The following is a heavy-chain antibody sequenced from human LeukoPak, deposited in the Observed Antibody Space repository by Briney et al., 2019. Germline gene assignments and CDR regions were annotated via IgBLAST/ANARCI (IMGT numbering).Heavy chain of an antibody. CDR2: INHSGST. D-gene: IGHD2-21*02. V-gene: IGHV4-34*01. CDR3: ARGVVVTLNYYYYGMDV. J-gene: IGHJ6*02. Sequence: SETLSLTCAVYGGSFSGYYWSWIRQPPGKGLEWIGEINHSGSTNYNPSLKSRVTISVDTSKNQFSLKLSSVTAADTAVYYCARGVVVTLNYYYYGMDVWGQGTTVTVSS. CDR1: GGSFSGYY.